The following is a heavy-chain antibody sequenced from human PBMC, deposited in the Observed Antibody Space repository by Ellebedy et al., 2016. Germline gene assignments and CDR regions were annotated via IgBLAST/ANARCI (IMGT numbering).Heavy chain of an antibody. CDR3: TREAGGSFVDS. CDR1: GFTFSSYS. J-gene: IGHJ4*02. D-gene: IGHD1-26*01. Sequence: GGSLRLCXAVSGFTFSSYSFNWIRQAPGKGLEWVSHISSSGSLKFYADSLRDRFTISRDNAKNLLHLQMNSLTAEDTAVYFCTREAGGSFVDSWGQGVLVTVSS. CDR2: ISSSGSLK. V-gene: IGHV3-48*04.